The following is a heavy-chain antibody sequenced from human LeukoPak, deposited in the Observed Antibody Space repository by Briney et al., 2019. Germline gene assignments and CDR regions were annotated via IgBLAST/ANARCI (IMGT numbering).Heavy chain of an antibody. CDR2: IKEDGSDK. D-gene: IGHD5-18*01. V-gene: IGHV3-7*01. Sequence: GGSLRLSCAASGFTFSSYWMSWVRQAPGKGLEWVANIKEDGSDKNYVDSAKGRFTISRDNAKNSLYLQMNSLRAEDTAVYYCARDAAYGYDRFDYWGQGTQVTVSS. CDR3: ARDAAYGYDRFDY. J-gene: IGHJ4*02. CDR1: GFTFSSYW.